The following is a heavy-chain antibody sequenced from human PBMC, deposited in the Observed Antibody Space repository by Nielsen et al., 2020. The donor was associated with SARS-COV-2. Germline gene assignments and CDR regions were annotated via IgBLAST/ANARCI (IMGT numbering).Heavy chain of an antibody. CDR3: ARSPPDYSSGYDFYTKAYYFDY. J-gene: IGHJ4*02. CDR2: IYHSGST. CDR1: GGSFSGYY. D-gene: IGHD5-12*01. V-gene: IGHV4-34*01. Sequence: SETLSLTCAVYGGSFSGYYWSWIRQPPGKGLEWIGEIYHSGSTNYNPSLKSRVTISVDKSKNQFSLKLSSVTAADTAVYYCARSPPDYSSGYDFYTKAYYFDYWGQGTLVTVSS.